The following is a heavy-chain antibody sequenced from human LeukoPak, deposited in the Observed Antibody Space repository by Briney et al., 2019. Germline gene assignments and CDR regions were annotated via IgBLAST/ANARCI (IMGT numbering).Heavy chain of an antibody. CDR1: GGSISSYY. Sequence: SETLSLTCTVSGGSISSYYWSWIRQPPGKGLEWIGYIYYSGSTNYNPSLKSRVTISVDTSKNQFSLKLNSVTAADTAVYYCARSPPNYYASGSSYLDYWGQGTLVTVSS. CDR3: ARSPPNYYASGSSYLDY. J-gene: IGHJ4*02. D-gene: IGHD3-10*01. V-gene: IGHV4-59*01. CDR2: IYYSGST.